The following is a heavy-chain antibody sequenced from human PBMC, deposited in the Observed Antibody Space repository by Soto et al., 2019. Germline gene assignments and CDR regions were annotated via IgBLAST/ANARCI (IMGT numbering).Heavy chain of an antibody. CDR1: GFTFSSYA. V-gene: IGHV3-23*01. D-gene: IGHD6-19*01. CDR2: ISGSGGST. Sequence: GGSLRLSCAASGFTFSSYAMSWVRPAPGKGLEWVSAISGSGGSTYYADSVKGRFTISRDNSKNTLYLQMNSLSAEDTAVYYCSLLSYSSGWYDYYYGMDVWGQGTTVTVSS. CDR3: SLLSYSSGWYDYYYGMDV. J-gene: IGHJ6*02.